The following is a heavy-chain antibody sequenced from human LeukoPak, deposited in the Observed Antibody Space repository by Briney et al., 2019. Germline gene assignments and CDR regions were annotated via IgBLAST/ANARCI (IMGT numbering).Heavy chain of an antibody. Sequence: PSETLSLTCTVSGGSISSGGYYWSWIRQHPGKGLEWIGYIYYSGSTYYNPSLKSRVTISVDTSKNQFSLKLSSVTAAATAVYYCARDRAARPHFDYWGQGTLVTVSS. V-gene: IGHV4-31*03. D-gene: IGHD6-6*01. CDR2: IYYSGST. CDR1: GGSISSGGYY. CDR3: ARDRAARPHFDY. J-gene: IGHJ4*02.